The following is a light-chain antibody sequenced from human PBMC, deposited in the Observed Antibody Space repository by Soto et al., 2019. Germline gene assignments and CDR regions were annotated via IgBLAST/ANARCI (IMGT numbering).Light chain of an antibody. V-gene: IGKV1-5*03. CDR1: QSISSW. Sequence: DIQMTQSPLTLSASVGDRVTITCRASQSISSWLAWYQQKPGKAPKVLIYKASTLESGVPSRFSGSESGTEFTLTITSLQPDDFATYYCQQYDTYPLTFGGGTKVEIK. CDR2: KAS. J-gene: IGKJ4*01. CDR3: QQYDTYPLT.